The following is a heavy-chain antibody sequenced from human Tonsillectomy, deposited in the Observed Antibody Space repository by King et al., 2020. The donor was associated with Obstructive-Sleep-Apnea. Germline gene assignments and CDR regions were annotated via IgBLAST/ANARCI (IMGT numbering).Heavy chain of an antibody. V-gene: IGHV3-30*04. D-gene: IGHD6-19*01. CDR3: ARDPRQWLVPHGDY. Sequence: VQLVESGGGVVQPGGSLRLSCAASGFTFVSYAMHWVRQAPGKGLEWVAGISNDGSNKIYADSVKCRFTISRDNSKNTLYLQMNSLRAEEPAVYYCARDPRQWLVPHGDYWGQGTLVTVSS. CDR1: GFTFVSYA. CDR2: ISNDGSNK. J-gene: IGHJ4*02.